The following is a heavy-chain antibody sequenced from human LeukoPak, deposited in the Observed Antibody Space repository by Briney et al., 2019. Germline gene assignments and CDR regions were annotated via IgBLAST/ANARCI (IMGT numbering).Heavy chain of an antibody. J-gene: IGHJ2*01. D-gene: IGHD4-17*01. CDR1: GFTFSSYG. CDR3: AKKGDYGDYWYFDL. CDR2: IWYDGSNK. Sequence: GRSLRLSCAASGFTFSSYGMHWVRQAPGKGLEWVAVIWYDGSNKYYADSVKGRFTISRDNSKNTLYLQMNSLRAEDTAVYYCAKKGDYGDYWYFDLWGRGTLVTVSS. V-gene: IGHV3-33*06.